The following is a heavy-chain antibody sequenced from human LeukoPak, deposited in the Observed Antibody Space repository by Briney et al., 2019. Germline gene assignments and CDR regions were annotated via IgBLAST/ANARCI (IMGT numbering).Heavy chain of an antibody. Sequence: SETLSLTCTVSGYSISSGYYWGWIRQPPGKGLEWIGNIYHSGSTYYNPSLKSRVTISVDTSKNQFSLKLSSVTAADTAVYYCARDGTRQQRSYSSSSGDFDYWGQGTLVTVSS. J-gene: IGHJ4*02. CDR3: ARDGTRQQRSYSSSSGDFDY. CDR2: IYHSGST. CDR1: GYSISSGYY. D-gene: IGHD6-19*01. V-gene: IGHV4-38-2*02.